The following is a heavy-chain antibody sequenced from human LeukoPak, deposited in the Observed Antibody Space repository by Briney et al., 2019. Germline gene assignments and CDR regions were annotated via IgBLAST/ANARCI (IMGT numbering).Heavy chain of an antibody. CDR3: ARRQAVTGKYFDY. V-gene: IGHV4-59*04. CDR2: VYYSGTT. J-gene: IGHJ4*02. Sequence: AGGSLRLSCAASGFTFSSYEMTWVRQAPGKGLEWIGTVYYSGTTYYNPSLRSRVTISVDTSQNQFSLNLRSVTAADTSVYYCARRQAVTGKYFDYWGQGTLVTVSS. D-gene: IGHD6-19*01. CDR1: GFTFSSYE.